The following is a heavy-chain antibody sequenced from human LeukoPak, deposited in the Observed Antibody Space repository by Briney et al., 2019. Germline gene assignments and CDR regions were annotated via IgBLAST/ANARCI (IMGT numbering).Heavy chain of an antibody. D-gene: IGHD1-7*01. CDR3: AKDMGVTGTRGYFDY. V-gene: IGHV3-23*01. Sequence: GGSLRLSCAASGFTFSSYAMSWVRQAPGKGLEWVSATSASGSSTYYADSVKGRLTISRDNSKNTLYLQMNSLRAEDTAVYYCAKDMGVTGTRGYFDYWGQGTLVTVSS. CDR2: TSASGSST. J-gene: IGHJ4*02. CDR1: GFTFSSYA.